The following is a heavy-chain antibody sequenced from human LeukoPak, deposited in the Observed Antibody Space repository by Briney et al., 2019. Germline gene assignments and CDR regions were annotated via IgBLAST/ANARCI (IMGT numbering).Heavy chain of an antibody. CDR1: GFSVTTDSYC. Sequence: PSETLSLTCTVSGFSVTTDSYCWGWIRQPPGKGLEWIGYDYCGGNTNYDPSLKRRVTISVDTSKNQFSLTLTSVTAADTAVYFCARDHFGSLDSWGQGILVTVSS. CDR2: DYCGGNT. V-gene: IGHV4-61*01. D-gene: IGHD3-10*01. CDR3: ARDHFGSLDS. J-gene: IGHJ4*02.